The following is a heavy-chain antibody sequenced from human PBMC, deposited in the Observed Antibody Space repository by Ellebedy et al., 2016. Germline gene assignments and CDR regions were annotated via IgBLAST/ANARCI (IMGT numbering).Heavy chain of an antibody. Sequence: GESLKISCTASGVSLSDYYMSWIRQAPGRGLEWISYISSSGTAKFYAHSVKGRFSISRDNAKNSVSLEMDSLRAEDTAVYYCASGRSSGSYFDSWGQGTLVTVSS. V-gene: IGHV3-11*01. CDR3: ASGRSSGSYFDS. CDR2: ISSSGTAK. J-gene: IGHJ4*02. D-gene: IGHD3-10*01. CDR1: GVSLSDYY.